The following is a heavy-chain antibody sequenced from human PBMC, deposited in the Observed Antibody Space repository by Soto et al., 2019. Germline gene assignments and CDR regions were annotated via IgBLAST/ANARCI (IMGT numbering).Heavy chain of an antibody. V-gene: IGHV3-30*14. CDR3: ARASMVRGIIGWFDP. Sequence: QVQLVESGGGVVQPGRSLRLSCAASGFNFSSSAMYWVRQAPGKGLEWMAVLSDDANNRYYADSVRGRFTISRDNSKNTLYLQMNSMCADDTAVYYCARASMVRGIIGWFDPWGQGTLVTVSS. D-gene: IGHD3-10*01. CDR1: GFNFSSSA. J-gene: IGHJ5*02. CDR2: LSDDANNR.